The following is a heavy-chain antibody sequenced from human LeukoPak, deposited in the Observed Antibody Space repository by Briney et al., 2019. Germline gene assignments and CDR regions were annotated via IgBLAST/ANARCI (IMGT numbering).Heavy chain of an antibody. J-gene: IGHJ5*02. Sequence: GGSLRLSCAASGFTFSSYSMNWVRKSPGKGLEWVSSISSSSSYIYYADSVKGRFTISRDNAKNSLYLQMNSLRAEDTAVYYCARDLAQYTARGWFDPWGQGTLVTVSS. D-gene: IGHD2-2*02. CDR3: ARDLAQYTARGWFDP. CDR1: GFTFSSYS. CDR2: ISSSSSYI. V-gene: IGHV3-21*01.